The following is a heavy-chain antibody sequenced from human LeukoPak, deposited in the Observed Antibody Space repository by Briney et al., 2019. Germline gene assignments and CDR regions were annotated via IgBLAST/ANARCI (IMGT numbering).Heavy chain of an antibody. CDR3: ARKSIVSSGRNPYDY. CDR1: GGPFSGYY. V-gene: IGHV4-34*01. CDR2: IDHRGRT. D-gene: IGHD1-26*01. Sequence: KTSETLSLTCAVYGGPFSGYYWSWIRQSPGKGLEWIGEIDHRGRTNSNLSLLSRITISVDTSKSQFSLRLSSVTAADTAVYYCARKSIVSSGRNPYDYWDQGTLVTVSS. J-gene: IGHJ4*02.